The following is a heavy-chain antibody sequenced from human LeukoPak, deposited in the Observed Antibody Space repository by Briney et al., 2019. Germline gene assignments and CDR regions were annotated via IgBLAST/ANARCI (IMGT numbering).Heavy chain of an antibody. CDR3: ARTDYGSGSMYYYYYYMDV. J-gene: IGHJ6*03. V-gene: IGHV4-34*01. CDR1: GGSFSGYY. Sequence: SETLSLTCAVYGGSFSGYYCTWIRQPPGKGLEWIGEINHSGSTNYNPSLKSRVTISVDTSKNQFSLKLSSVTAADTAVYYCARTDYGSGSMYYYYYYMDVWGKGTTVTISS. D-gene: IGHD3-10*01. CDR2: INHSGST.